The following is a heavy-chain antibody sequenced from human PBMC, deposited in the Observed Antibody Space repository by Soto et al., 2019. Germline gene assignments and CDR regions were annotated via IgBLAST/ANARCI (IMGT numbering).Heavy chain of an antibody. CDR2: IDTSGTKI. V-gene: IGHV3-11*01. J-gene: IGHJ4*02. D-gene: IGHD3-3*01. CDR3: ASHYDMWSGYLSPVDY. CDR1: GYTFSDYY. Sequence: QVQLVESGGDWVKPGGSLRLSCAASGYTFSDYYMSWIRKAPGKGLEWISYIDTSGTKIYYADSVKGRFTITMDNAKNSLYLEMNRMRDEDTAVYYCASHYDMWSGYLSPVDYWGQGTLVTVSS.